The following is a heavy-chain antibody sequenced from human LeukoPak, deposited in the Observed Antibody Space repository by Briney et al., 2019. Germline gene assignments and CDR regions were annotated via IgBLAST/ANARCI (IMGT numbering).Heavy chain of an antibody. CDR2: ISYDGSNK. J-gene: IGHJ4*02. CDR1: GFTFSSYA. D-gene: IGHD6-13*01. Sequence: GRSLRLSCAASGFTFSSYAMHWVRQAPGKGLEWVAVISYDGSNKYYADSVKGRFTISRDNSENTLYLQMNSLRAEDTAVYYCARDRLRSSSRYSDYWGQGTLVTVSS. CDR3: ARDRLRSSSRYSDY. V-gene: IGHV3-30*01.